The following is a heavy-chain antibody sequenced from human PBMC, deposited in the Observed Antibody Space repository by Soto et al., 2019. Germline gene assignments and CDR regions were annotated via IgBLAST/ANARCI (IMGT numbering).Heavy chain of an antibody. CDR2: IYYSGST. V-gene: IGHV4-39*01. CDR1: GGSISSSSYY. Sequence: SETLSLTCTVSGGSISSSSYYWGWIRQPPGKGLEWIGSIYYSGSTYYNPSLKSRVTISVDTSKNQFSLKLSSVTAADTAVYYCASSYYGSGSYQRYDYYYGMDGWGQGTTVT. D-gene: IGHD3-10*01. J-gene: IGHJ6*02. CDR3: ASSYYGSGSYQRYDYYYGMDG.